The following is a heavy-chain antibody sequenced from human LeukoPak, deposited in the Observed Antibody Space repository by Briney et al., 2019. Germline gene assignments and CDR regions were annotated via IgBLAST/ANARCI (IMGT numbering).Heavy chain of an antibody. CDR1: GGSISSYY. D-gene: IGHD5-24*01. V-gene: IGHV4-59*08. J-gene: IGHJ4*02. CDR3: ARTPREALQFDY. CDR2: IYYSGIT. Sequence: SETLSLTCTVSGGSISSYYWIWCRQPPGKGLEWIGYIYYSGITNSNPSLKSRVTISVDTSKNQFSLKLSSVTAADTAVYYCARTPREALQFDYWGQGTLVTVSS.